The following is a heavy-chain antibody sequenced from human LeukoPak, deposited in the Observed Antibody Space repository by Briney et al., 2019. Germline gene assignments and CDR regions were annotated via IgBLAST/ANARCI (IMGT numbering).Heavy chain of an antibody. CDR2: IKQDGSEK. CDR3: ARVASGGLGGFLEWLLGYFDY. D-gene: IGHD3-3*01. J-gene: IGHJ4*02. Sequence: GGSLRLSCAASGFTFSSYWMSWVRQAPGKGLEWVANIKQDGSEKYYVDSVKGRFTISRDNAKNSLYLQMDSLRAEDTAVYYCARVASGGLGGFLEWLLGYFDYWGQGTLVTVSS. CDR1: GFTFSSYW. V-gene: IGHV3-7*01.